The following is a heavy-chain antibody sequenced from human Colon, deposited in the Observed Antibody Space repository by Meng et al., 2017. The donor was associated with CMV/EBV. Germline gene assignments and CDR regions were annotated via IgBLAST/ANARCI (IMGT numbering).Heavy chain of an antibody. V-gene: IGHV1-2*02. Sequence: ASVKVSCKASGYTFTDHYIQWVRQAPGQGLEWMGWINPNSGGTTYEPNFHGRVTLTRDTSISTVYMEVTRLTSDDTAMYYCARADSDSSGYYGPDFWGQGTMVTVS. J-gene: IGHJ3*01. CDR2: INPNSGGT. D-gene: IGHD3-22*01. CDR1: GYTFTDHY. CDR3: ARADSDSSGYYGPDF.